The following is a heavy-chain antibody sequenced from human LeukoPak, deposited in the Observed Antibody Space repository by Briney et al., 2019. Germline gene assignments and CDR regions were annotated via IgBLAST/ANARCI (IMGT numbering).Heavy chain of an antibody. D-gene: IGHD3-22*01. Sequence: ASVKVSCKASGYTFTSYGISWVRQAPGQGLEWIGWISAYNGNTNYAQKLQGRVTMTTDTSTSTAYMELRSLRSDDTAVYYCARDNKGSAYYYDSSGSDAFDIWGQGTMVTVSS. CDR3: ARDNKGSAYYYDSSGSDAFDI. CDR2: ISAYNGNT. V-gene: IGHV1-18*01. J-gene: IGHJ3*02. CDR1: GYTFTSYG.